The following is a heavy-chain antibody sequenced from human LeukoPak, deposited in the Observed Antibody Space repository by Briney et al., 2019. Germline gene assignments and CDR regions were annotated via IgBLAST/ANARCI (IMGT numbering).Heavy chain of an antibody. CDR3: ARDRDFWSGYGFDP. Sequence: SETLSLTCTVSGGSISSYYWSWIRQPAGTGLEWIGRIYTSGSTNYNPSLKSRVTMSVDTSKNQFSLKLSSVTAADTAVYYCARDRDFWSGYGFDPWGQGTLVTVSS. CDR2: IYTSGST. J-gene: IGHJ5*02. CDR1: GGSISSYY. V-gene: IGHV4-4*07. D-gene: IGHD3-3*01.